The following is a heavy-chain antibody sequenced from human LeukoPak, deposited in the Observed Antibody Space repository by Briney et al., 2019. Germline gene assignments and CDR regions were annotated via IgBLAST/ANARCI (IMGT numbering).Heavy chain of an antibody. CDR3: ARGRVTTIANYYYYYIDV. V-gene: IGHV6-1*01. J-gene: IGHJ6*03. CDR1: GDSVSSNSAA. Sequence: SQTLSLTCAISGDSVSSNSAAWTWIRQSPSRGLEWLGRTYYRSKWYNDYEVSVQSRITTNPDTSKSQFSLQLNSVTPEDTAVYYCARGRVTTIANYYYYYIDVWGKGTTVTVSS. D-gene: IGHD4-17*01. CDR2: TYYRSKWYN.